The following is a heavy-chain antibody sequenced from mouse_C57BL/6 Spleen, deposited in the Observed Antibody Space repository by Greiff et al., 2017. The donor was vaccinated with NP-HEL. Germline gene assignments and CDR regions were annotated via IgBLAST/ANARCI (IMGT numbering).Heavy chain of an antibody. CDR1: GFTFSSYG. D-gene: IGHD1-1*01. V-gene: IGHV5-6*01. CDR2: ISSGGSYT. J-gene: IGHJ1*03. Sequence: EVQVVESGGDLVKPGGSLKLSCAASGFTFSSYGMSWVRQTPDKRLEWVATISSGGSYTYYPDSVKGRFTISRDNAKNTLYLQMSSLKSEDTAMYYCARKRSGYYYGSSYWYFDVWGTGTTVTVSS. CDR3: ARKRSGYYYGSSYWYFDV.